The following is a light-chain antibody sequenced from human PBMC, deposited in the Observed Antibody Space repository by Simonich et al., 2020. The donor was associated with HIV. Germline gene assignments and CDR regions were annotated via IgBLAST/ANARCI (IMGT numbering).Light chain of an antibody. CDR2: DAS. CDR1: QSVSSSY. V-gene: IGKV3D-20*02. Sequence: EIVLTQSPGTLSLSPGERATLPCRASQSVSSSYLAWYQQKPGQAPRLLIYDASNRATGIPARFSGSGSGTDFTLTISSLEPEDFAVYYCQQRSNWTSTFGGGTKVEIK. CDR3: QQRSNWTST. J-gene: IGKJ4*01.